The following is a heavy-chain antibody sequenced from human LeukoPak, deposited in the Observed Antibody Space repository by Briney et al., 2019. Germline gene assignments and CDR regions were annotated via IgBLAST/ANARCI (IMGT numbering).Heavy chain of an antibody. CDR3: ARDKLRGYSYYLGEVDY. CDR1: GFTFSDYY. V-gene: IGHV3-11*01. Sequence: KAGGSLILSCAASGFTFSDYYMSWIRQAPGKGLEWVSYISSSGSTIYYADSVKGRFTICRDNAKNSLYLQMNSLRAEDTAVYYCARDKLRGYSYYLGEVDYWGQGTLVTVSS. D-gene: IGHD5-18*01. CDR2: ISSSGSTI. J-gene: IGHJ4*02.